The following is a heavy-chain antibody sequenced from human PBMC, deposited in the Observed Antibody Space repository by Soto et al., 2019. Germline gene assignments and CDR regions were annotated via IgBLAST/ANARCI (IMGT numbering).Heavy chain of an antibody. J-gene: IGHJ6*03. V-gene: IGHV1-18*01. Sequence: ASVKVSCKASGGTFSSYAISWVRQAPGQGLEWMGWISAYNGNTNYAQKLQGRVTMTTDTSTSTAYMELRSLRSDDTAVYYCARDLDGYGDYLDYYYYYMDVWGKGTTVTVSS. D-gene: IGHD4-17*01. CDR1: GGTFSSYA. CDR2: ISAYNGNT. CDR3: ARDLDGYGDYLDYYYYYMDV.